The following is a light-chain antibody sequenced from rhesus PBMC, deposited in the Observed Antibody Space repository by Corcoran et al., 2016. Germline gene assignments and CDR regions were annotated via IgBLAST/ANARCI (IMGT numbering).Light chain of an antibody. CDR1: ENVNNY. Sequence: DIQMTQSPSSLSASVGDRVTITCRTSENVNNYLNWYQQKPGKAPKLLIYKASTLKSGVPSRFSGSGSGTDYTFTISSLQSEDVATYYCQHNYGTPLTFGPGTKLDIK. CDR2: KAS. CDR3: QHNYGTPLT. V-gene: IGKV1-74*01. J-gene: IGKJ3*01.